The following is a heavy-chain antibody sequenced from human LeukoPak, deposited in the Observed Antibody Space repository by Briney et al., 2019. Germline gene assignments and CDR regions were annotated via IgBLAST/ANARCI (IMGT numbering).Heavy chain of an antibody. Sequence: ASVKVSCKASGFTFTSSAMQWVRQARGQRLEWIGWIVVGSGNTNYAQKFQERVTITRDMSTSTAYMELSSLRSEDTAVYYCAAGSGYYDPGGYWGQGTLVTVSS. CDR1: GFTFTSSA. V-gene: IGHV1-58*02. CDR3: AAGSGYYDPGGY. J-gene: IGHJ4*02. D-gene: IGHD3-22*01. CDR2: IVVGSGNT.